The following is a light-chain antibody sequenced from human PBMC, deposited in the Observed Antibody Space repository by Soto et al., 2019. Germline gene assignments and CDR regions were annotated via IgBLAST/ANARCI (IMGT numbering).Light chain of an antibody. CDR2: DVS. V-gene: IGKV1-5*01. CDR1: QSINSW. J-gene: IGKJ1*01. CDR3: QQYNTFWT. Sequence: DIQMTQSPSSVSASVGDRVTITCRASQSINSWLAWYQQKPGKAPKLLIYDVSSLESGVPSRFSGSGSGTEFTLTISSLQPDDFATYYCQQYNTFWTFGQGTKVDIK.